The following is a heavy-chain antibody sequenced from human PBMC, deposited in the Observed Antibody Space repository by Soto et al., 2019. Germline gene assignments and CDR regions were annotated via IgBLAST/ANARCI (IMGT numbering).Heavy chain of an antibody. CDR1: AGPIRSGDYY. V-gene: IGHV4-30-4*01. D-gene: IGHD7-27*01. CDR3: EGELGTFYFDH. J-gene: IGHJ4*02. Sequence: QVQLQESGPGLVKPSQTLSLTCTVSAGPIRSGDYYWTWIRQPPGKGLEWIGYIDHSGSAYYNPSLKSRATISIDTSNNQFSLKMTSVTAADTAVYYCEGELGTFYFDHWGQGTLVNVSS. CDR2: IDHSGSA.